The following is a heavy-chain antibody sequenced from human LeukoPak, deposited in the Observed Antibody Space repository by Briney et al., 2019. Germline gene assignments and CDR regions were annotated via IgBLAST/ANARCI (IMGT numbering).Heavy chain of an antibody. CDR1: GLTSTIYG. CDR2: INPYNGNI. CDR3: DRDQRDLWWYFDL. J-gene: IGHJ2*01. V-gene: IGHV1-18*03. D-gene: IGHD3-10*01. Sequence: ASVKVSCKASGLTSTIYGIGWVRQAPGQGLEWMGWINPYNGNIKYAQNFQGRVTMTTDTYTTTAYMGLRSLAADAMAVYYCDRDQRDLWWYFDLWGRGTLVTVSS.